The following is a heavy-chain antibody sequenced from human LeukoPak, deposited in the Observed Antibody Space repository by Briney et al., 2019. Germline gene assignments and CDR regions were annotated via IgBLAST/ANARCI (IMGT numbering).Heavy chain of an antibody. J-gene: IGHJ4*02. D-gene: IGHD6-13*01. CDR3: ARDRASSSWYPLRPKVKYYFDY. V-gene: IGHV3-21*01. CDR2: ISSSSSYI. CDR1: GFTFSSYS. Sequence: GGSLRLSCAASGFTFSSYSMNWVRQAPGKGLEWVSSISSSSSYIYYADSVKGRFTISRDNAKNSLYLQMNSLRAEDTAVYYCARDRASSSWYPLRPKVKYYFDYWGQGTLVTVSS.